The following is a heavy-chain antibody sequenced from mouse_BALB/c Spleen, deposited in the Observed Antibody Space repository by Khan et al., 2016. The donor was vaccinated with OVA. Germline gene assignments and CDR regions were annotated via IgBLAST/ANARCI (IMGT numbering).Heavy chain of an antibody. J-gene: IGHJ3*01. Sequence: QVQLKQSGAELAKPGASVKMSCKASGYTFTSYWMHWVKQRPGQGLEWIGYINPSTGYTEYNQKFRDKATLTTDKSSSTAYMQLSSLTSEDSAVYYCARRGLYCIFAYWGQGTLVTVSA. V-gene: IGHV1-7*01. CDR3: ARRGLYCIFAY. D-gene: IGHD2-12*01. CDR2: INPSTGYT. CDR1: GYTFTSYW.